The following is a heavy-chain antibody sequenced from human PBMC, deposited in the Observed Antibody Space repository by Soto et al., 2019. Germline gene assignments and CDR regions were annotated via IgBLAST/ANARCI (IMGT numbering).Heavy chain of an antibody. CDR1: GGSISNYY. V-gene: IGHV4-59*08. Sequence: PSETLSLTCTVSGGSISNYYWSWIRQPPGKGLEWIGYFYYTGITNYNPSLKSRISMSVDTSKNQFSLKLSSVTAADTAVYYCARGRAYYDDSGYYYVDHWGQGALVTVSS. CDR3: ARGRAYYDDSGYYYVDH. D-gene: IGHD3-22*01. J-gene: IGHJ4*02. CDR2: FYYTGIT.